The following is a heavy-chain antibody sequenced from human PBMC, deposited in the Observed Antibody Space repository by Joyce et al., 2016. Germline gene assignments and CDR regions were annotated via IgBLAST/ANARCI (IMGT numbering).Heavy chain of an antibody. D-gene: IGHD3-10*01. Sequence: QLQLQESGPGLVKPSETLSLTCTVSGGTISSDFYCWGWIRQPPGKGLEWIGTMYNSGITYYNPSLKNRDIISVDSSKNQFSLKLSSVTAPDTALYYCASGRNYYADDAFDIWGQGTIVTFSS. CDR3: ASGRNYYADDAFDI. CDR2: MYNSGIT. J-gene: IGHJ3*02. CDR1: GGTISSDFYC. V-gene: IGHV4-39*07.